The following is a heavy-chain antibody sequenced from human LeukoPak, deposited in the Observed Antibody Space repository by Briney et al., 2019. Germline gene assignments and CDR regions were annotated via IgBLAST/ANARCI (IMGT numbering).Heavy chain of an antibody. J-gene: IGHJ6*03. V-gene: IGHV4-4*07. Sequence: PSETLSLTCTASGGSIISNYWSWVRQSAGTGLEWIGRIYGSGITDYNPSLKSRVTMSLDTSRKQFSLRLTSVTAADTAVYYCARLKFYDSTGYSPGYYMDVWGKGTTVSVFS. D-gene: IGHD3-22*01. CDR1: GGSIISNY. CDR3: ARLKFYDSTGYSPGYYMDV. CDR2: IYGSGIT.